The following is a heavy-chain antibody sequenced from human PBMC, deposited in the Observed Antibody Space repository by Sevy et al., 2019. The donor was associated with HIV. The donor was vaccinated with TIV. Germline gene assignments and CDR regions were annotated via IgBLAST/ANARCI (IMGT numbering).Heavy chain of an antibody. CDR1: GFTFSSYA. V-gene: IGHV3-23*01. J-gene: IGHJ4*02. CDR2: ISGSGGST. CDR3: AKIGFGESCYFDY. D-gene: IGHD3-10*01. Sequence: GGSLRLSCAASGFTFSSYAMSWVRQAPGKGLEWVSAISGSGGSTYYADSVKGRFTISRDNSKNTLYLQRNSLRAEDAAVYYCAKIGFGESCYFDYWGQGTLVTVSS.